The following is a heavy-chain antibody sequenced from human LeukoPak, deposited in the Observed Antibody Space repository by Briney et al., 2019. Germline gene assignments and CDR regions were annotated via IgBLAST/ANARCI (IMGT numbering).Heavy chain of an antibody. D-gene: IGHD2-2*01. CDR2: INHSGST. Sequence: SSETLSLTCAVYGGSFSVYYWSWIRQPPGKGLEWIGEINHSGSTNYNPSLKSRVTISVDTSKNQFSLKLSSVTAADTAVYYCARRPDCSSTSCSPSIWFDPWGQGTLVTVSS. CDR3: ARRPDCSSTSCSPSIWFDP. CDR1: GGSFSVYY. V-gene: IGHV4-34*01. J-gene: IGHJ5*02.